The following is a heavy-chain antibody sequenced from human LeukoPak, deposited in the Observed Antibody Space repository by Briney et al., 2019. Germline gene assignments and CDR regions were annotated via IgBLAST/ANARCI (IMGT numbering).Heavy chain of an antibody. CDR1: GGSITPYF. Sequence: SETLSLTCSVSGGSITPYFWSWIRQPPGKGLEWIGYIHHTGSTLYNLSLKSRLTISVDTSKNQFSLKLSSVTAADTAVYYCAATDIAAAGTWLDPWGQGTLVTVSS. CDR2: IHHTGST. D-gene: IGHD6-13*01. V-gene: IGHV4-59*01. CDR3: AATDIAAAGTWLDP. J-gene: IGHJ5*02.